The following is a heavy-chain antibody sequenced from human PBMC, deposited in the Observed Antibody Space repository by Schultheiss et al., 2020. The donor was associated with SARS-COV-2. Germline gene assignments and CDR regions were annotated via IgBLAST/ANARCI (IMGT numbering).Heavy chain of an antibody. D-gene: IGHD3-22*01. V-gene: IGHV3-21*01. J-gene: IGHJ5*02. CDR2: ISSSSSYI. CDR3: AIEREAYYYDSSGYLNWFDP. CDR1: GFTFSSYS. Sequence: GGSLRLSCAASGFTFSSYSMNWVRQAPGKGLEWVSSISSSSSYIYYADSVKGRFTISRDNAKNSLYLQMNSLRAEDTAVYYCAIEREAYYYDSSGYLNWFDPWGQGTLVTVSS.